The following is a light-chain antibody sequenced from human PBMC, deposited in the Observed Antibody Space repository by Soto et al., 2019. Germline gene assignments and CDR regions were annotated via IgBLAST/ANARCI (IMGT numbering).Light chain of an antibody. CDR2: AAS. Sequence: DIQMTQSPSSLSASVGDRVTITCRASQSISSYLNWYQQKPGKAPKLLIYAASSLQSGVPSRFSGSGSGTDFTRTISSLQPEDFATYYCQQSYSTLPWTFGQGTKVEIK. J-gene: IGKJ1*01. V-gene: IGKV1-39*01. CDR3: QQSYSTLPWT. CDR1: QSISSY.